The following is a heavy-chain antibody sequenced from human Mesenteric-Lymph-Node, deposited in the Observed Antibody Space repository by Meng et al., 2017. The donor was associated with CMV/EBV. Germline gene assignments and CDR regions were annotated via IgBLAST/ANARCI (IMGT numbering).Heavy chain of an antibody. Sequence: SVKVSCKASGGTFSSYTISWVRQAPGQGLEWMGRIIPILGIANYAQKFQGRVTITADKSTSTAYMELSSLRSEDTAVYFCARVHPQAISAPNYYYYGMDFWCQGPTVTVSS. CDR1: GGTFSSYT. CDR2: IIPILGIA. D-gene: IGHD6-13*01. J-gene: IGHJ6*02. V-gene: IGHV1-69*02. CDR3: ARVHPQAISAPNYYYYGMDF.